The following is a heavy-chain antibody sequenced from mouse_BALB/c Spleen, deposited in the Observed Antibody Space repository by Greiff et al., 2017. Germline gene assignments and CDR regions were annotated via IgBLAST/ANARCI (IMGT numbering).Heavy chain of an antibody. J-gene: IGHJ4*01. D-gene: IGHD1-1*01. CDR2: IWAGGST. Sequence: VKLVESGPGLVAPSQSLSITCTVSGFSLTSYGVHWVRQPPGKGLEWLGVIWAGGSTNYNSALMSRLSISKDNSKSQVFLKMNSLQTDDTAMYYCASDYYGSSYAMDYWGQGTSVTVSS. CDR1: GFSLTSYG. V-gene: IGHV2-9*02. CDR3: ASDYYGSSYAMDY.